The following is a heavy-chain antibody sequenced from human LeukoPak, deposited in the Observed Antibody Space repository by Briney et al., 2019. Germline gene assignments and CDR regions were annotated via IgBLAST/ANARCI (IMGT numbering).Heavy chain of an antibody. Sequence: TLSLTCTVSGYSISSGYYWGWIRQPPGKGLEWIGYIYYSGSTNYNPSLKSRVTISVDTSKNQFSLKLSSVTAADTAVYYCARRYCSSTSCYYYYMDVWGKGTTVTVSS. CDR3: ARRYCSSTSCYYYYMDV. CDR1: GYSISSGYY. D-gene: IGHD2-2*01. CDR2: IYYSGST. V-gene: IGHV4-61*01. J-gene: IGHJ6*03.